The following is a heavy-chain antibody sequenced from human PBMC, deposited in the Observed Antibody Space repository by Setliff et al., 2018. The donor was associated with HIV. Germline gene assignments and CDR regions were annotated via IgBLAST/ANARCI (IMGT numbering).Heavy chain of an antibody. CDR3: ARDDHYYDMVSILSDWYCDL. V-gene: IGHV1-69*13. D-gene: IGHD3-22*01. CDR2: IIRIFGST. CDR1: GGTFRNYA. Sequence: SVKVSCKASGGTFRNYAISWVRQAPGQGLEWIGGIIRIFGSTKYAQKFLGRVIITADESTNTVEMELSSLTSEDTAVYYCARDDHYYDMVSILSDWYCDLCCRGTLVAVSS. J-gene: IGHJ2*01.